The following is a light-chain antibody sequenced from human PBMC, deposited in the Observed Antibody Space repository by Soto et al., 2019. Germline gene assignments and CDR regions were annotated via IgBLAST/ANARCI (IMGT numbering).Light chain of an antibody. CDR3: QQYYSTPLT. J-gene: IGKJ4*01. CDR2: WAS. Sequence: DIVMTQSPDSLTVSLGERATINCKSSQSVLYSSNNKNYLAWFQQKPGQPPKLLIYWASTRESGGPDRFSGSGSGTDFPLTISSLQAEDVAIYYCQQYYSTPLTFGGGTKVEIK. V-gene: IGKV4-1*01. CDR1: QSVLYSSNNKNY.